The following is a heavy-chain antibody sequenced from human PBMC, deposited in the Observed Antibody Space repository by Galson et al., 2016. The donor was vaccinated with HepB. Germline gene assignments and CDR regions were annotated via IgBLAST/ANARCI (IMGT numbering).Heavy chain of an antibody. CDR3: VQGSTAPAV. CDR1: GFAFSNYG. D-gene: IGHD1-26*01. Sequence: SLRLSCAAAGFAFSNYGMTWVRQAPGKGLEWVSSVTGSGDRRDYGESVKGRFTISRDNSKSTLSLQMNSLRAEDTAVYYCVQGSTAPAVWGKGTTVIVSS. J-gene: IGHJ6*04. V-gene: IGHV3-23*01. CDR2: VTGSGDRR.